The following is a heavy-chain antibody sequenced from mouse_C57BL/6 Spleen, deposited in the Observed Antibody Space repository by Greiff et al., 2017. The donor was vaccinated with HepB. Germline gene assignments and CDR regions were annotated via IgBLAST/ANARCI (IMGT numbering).Heavy chain of an antibody. D-gene: IGHD1-1*01. CDR3: GNYYGSSPDWYFDD. CDR2: IYPRSGNT. Sequence: QVQLMESGAELARPGASVKLSCKASGYTFTSYGISWVKQRTGQGLEWIGEIYPRSGNTYYNEKFKGKATMTADKSSSTAYMEHSSLTSEDSAVYFWGNYYGSSPDWYFDDWGKGTTVTVSS. V-gene: IGHV1-81*01. J-gene: IGHJ1*03. CDR1: GYTFTSYG.